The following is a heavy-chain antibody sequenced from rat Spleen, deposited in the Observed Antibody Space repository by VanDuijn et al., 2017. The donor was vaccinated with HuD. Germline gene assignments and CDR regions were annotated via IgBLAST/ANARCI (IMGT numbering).Heavy chain of an antibody. J-gene: IGHJ1*01. CDR2: ISSGGGST. Sequence: EVQLVESGGGLVQPGGSLKLSCAASGFTFSSFPMAWVRQAPKKGLEWVASISSGGGSTYYRDSVKGRFTISRDNAESTLYLQMNSLRSEDTATYYCTREETLYWYFDFWGPGTMVTVSS. D-gene: IGHD3-4*01. CDR1: GFTFSSFP. CDR3: TREETLYWYFDF. V-gene: IGHV5-46*01.